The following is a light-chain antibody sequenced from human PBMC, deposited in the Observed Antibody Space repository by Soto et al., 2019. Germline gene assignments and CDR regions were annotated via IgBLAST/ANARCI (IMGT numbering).Light chain of an antibody. CDR2: DAS. V-gene: IGKV3-20*01. CDR1: QSVSYY. CDR3: QHCHPYGDSPPLT. J-gene: IGKJ4*01. Sequence: EIVLTQSPGTLSLSPGERATLSCRASQSVSYYLAWYQQKPGQAPRLLIYDASSKATGVPDRFSGSGSGTDFTLTISRLEPEDFAVYYWQHCHPYGDSPPLTFGGGTKVEIK.